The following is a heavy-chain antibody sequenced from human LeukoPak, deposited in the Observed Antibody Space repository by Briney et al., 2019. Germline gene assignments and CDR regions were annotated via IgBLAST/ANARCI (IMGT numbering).Heavy chain of an antibody. J-gene: IGHJ6*04. CDR2: IIPIFGTA. CDR1: GGTCSSYA. Sequence: SVKVSCKASGGTCSSYAISWVRQAPGQGLEWMGGIIPIFGTANYAQKFQGRVTITADESTSTAYMELSSLRSEDTAVYYCARGARCSSTSCYAYYYGMDVWGKGTTVTVSS. CDR3: ARGARCSSTSCYAYYYGMDV. V-gene: IGHV1-69*01. D-gene: IGHD2-2*01.